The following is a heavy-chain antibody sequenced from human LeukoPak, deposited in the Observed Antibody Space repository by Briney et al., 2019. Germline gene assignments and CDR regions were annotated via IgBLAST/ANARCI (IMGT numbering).Heavy chain of an antibody. CDR2: IIPILGIA. J-gene: IGHJ4*02. V-gene: IGHV1-69*04. D-gene: IGHD2-21*01. CDR1: GGTFSSYA. CDR3: ARVSDGHIDY. Sequence: GASVKVSCKAPGGTFSSYAISWVRQAPGQGLEWMGRIIPILGIANYAQKFQGRVTITADKSTSTAYMELSSLRSEDTAVYYCARVSDGHIDYWGQGTLVTVSS.